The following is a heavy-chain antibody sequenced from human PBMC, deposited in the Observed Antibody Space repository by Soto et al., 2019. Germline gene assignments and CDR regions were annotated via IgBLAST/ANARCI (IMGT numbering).Heavy chain of an antibody. Sequence: QVQLQESGPGLVKPSETLSLICTVSGGSMNSYYWSWLRQPPGKGLEWIGYIYYIGSTDYNPSLKSRVTISIDMSKNQFSLKLSSVTAADTAVYYCARTPPYSSGRGGFEYWGQGTLVTVSS. CDR3: ARTPPYSSGRGGFEY. V-gene: IGHV4-59*01. CDR1: GGSMNSYY. CDR2: IYYIGST. J-gene: IGHJ4*02. D-gene: IGHD6-19*01.